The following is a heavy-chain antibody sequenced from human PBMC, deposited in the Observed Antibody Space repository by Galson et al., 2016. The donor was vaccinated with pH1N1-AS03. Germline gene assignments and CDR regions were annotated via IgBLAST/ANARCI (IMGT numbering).Heavy chain of an antibody. V-gene: IGHV6-1*01. J-gene: IGHJ4*02. CDR1: GDSVSSNTAA. Sequence: CAISGDSVSSNTAAWNWIRQSPSRGLEWLGRTYYRSKWYKWYNDYAVSVESRITINPDTSKNQFSLQLNSVTPGDTAVYYCARDHLGAGPAFDYWGQGTLVTVSS. CDR3: ARDHLGAGPAFDY. CDR2: TYYRSKWYKWYN. D-gene: IGHD1-26*01.